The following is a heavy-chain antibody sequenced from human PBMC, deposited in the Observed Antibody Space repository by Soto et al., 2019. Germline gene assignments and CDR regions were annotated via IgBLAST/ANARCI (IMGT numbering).Heavy chain of an antibody. CDR2: INHSGST. CDR3: ATFRYNWNRPRPGFDY. D-gene: IGHD1-20*01. Sequence: SETLSLTCAVYGGSFSGYYWSWIRQPPGKGLEWIGEINHSGSTNYNPSLKSRVTISVDTSKYQFSLKLSSVTAADTAVYYCATFRYNWNRPRPGFDYCGQGTLVTVSA. V-gene: IGHV4-34*01. J-gene: IGHJ4*02. CDR1: GGSFSGYY.